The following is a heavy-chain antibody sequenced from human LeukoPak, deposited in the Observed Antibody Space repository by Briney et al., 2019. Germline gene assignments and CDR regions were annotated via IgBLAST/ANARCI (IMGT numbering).Heavy chain of an antibody. J-gene: IGHJ4*02. V-gene: IGHV3-23*01. CDR3: AKEGWDKSYWYGRIDY. CDR1: GFTFSSYA. D-gene: IGHD2-8*02. Sequence: GGSLRLSCAASGFTFSSYAMSWVRQAPGKGLEWVSAISGSGGSTYYADSVKGRFTISRDNPKNTLFLQMNSLRAEDTAVYYCAKEGWDKSYWYGRIDYWGQGTLVTVSS. CDR2: ISGSGGST.